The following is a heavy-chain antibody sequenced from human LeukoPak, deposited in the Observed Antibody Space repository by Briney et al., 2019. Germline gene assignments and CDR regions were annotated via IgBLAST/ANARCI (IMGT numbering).Heavy chain of an antibody. V-gene: IGHV4-59*12. Sequence: SETLSLTCTVSGGSISSYYWSWIRQPPGKGLEWIGYIYYSGSTNYNPSLKSRVTISVDTSKNQFSLKLSSVTAADTAVNYCAREYYYDSSGYGGLDAFDIWGQGTMVTVSS. CDR3: AREYYYDSSGYGGLDAFDI. CDR2: IYYSGST. CDR1: GGSISSYY. J-gene: IGHJ3*02. D-gene: IGHD3-22*01.